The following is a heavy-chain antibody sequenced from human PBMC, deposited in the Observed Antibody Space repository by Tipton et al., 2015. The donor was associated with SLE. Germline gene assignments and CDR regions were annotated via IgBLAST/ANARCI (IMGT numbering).Heavy chain of an antibody. CDR3: ARHGLRNVADHWYFDL. V-gene: IGHV4-59*08. Sequence: TLSLTCTVSGGSISSYYWSWIRQPPGKGLEWIGYIYYSGSTDYNPSLKSRVTISVDTSKNQFSLKLSSLTAADTAVYYCARHGLRNVADHWYFDLWGRGTLVTVSS. D-gene: IGHD6-19*01. CDR2: IYYSGST. J-gene: IGHJ2*01. CDR1: GGSISSYY.